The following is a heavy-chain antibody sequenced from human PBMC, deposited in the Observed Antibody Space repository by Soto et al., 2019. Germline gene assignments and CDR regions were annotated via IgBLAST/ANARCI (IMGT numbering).Heavy chain of an antibody. CDR3: ARDLVPGSGSLGH. V-gene: IGHV3-74*01. D-gene: IGHD3-10*01. CDR2: IRGDGNDA. Sequence: EVQLVESGGGLVQPGGSLRLSCAASGFTFSNSWMHWVRQVPGKGLVWVSRIRGDGNDANYADSVKGRFTISRDNAKNTLDLQMNSLRAEDTAVYYCARDLVPGSGSLGHWGQGTLVTVSS. J-gene: IGHJ4*02. CDR1: GFTFSNSW.